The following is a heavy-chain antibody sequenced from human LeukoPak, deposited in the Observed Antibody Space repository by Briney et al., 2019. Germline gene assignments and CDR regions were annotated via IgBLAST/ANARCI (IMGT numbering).Heavy chain of an antibody. CDR1: GFTFSSYG. J-gene: IGHJ3*02. D-gene: IGHD2-21*01. V-gene: IGHV3-30*18. CDR2: ISYGGTNK. CDR3: AKDLYYSPFPVAFDI. Sequence: PRRSLRLSCAASGFTFSSYGMHCVRQAPAKGLQSVSVISYGGTNKYYADSVKGRFTISRDNSKSTLDLRMNSLRAEDSAVYYCAKDLYYSPFPVAFDIWGQGTMVTVSS.